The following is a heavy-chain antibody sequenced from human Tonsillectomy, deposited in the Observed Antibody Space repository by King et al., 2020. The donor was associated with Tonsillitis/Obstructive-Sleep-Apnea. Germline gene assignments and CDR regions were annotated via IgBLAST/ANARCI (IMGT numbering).Heavy chain of an antibody. V-gene: IGHV1-58*01. J-gene: IGHJ6*02. CDR2: IVVGSGNT. CDR1: GFTFTSSA. D-gene: IGHD3-9*01. Sequence: QLVQSGPEVKKPGPSVKVSCKASGFTFTSSAVQWVRQARGQRLEWIGWIVVGSGNTNYAQKFQERVTITRDMSTSTAYMELSSLRSEDTAVYYCAAPTDMTGSPEDGMDVWGQGTTVTVSS. CDR3: AAPTDMTGSPEDGMDV.